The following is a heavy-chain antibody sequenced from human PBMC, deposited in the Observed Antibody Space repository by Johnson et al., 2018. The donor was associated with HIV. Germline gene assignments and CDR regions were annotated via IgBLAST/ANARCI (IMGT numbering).Heavy chain of an antibody. CDR1: GFTVSSNY. CDR3: AREGAWEVRPGAFDI. Sequence: VQLVESGGALVQPGGSLRLSCAASGFTVSSNYMSWVRQAPGKGLEWVSVIYSGGSIYYADSVQGRFSISRDNSKNTLYLQMNSLRVEDTAVYYCAREGAWEVRPGAFDIWGQGTMVTVSS. CDR2: IYSGGSI. J-gene: IGHJ3*02. V-gene: IGHV3-66*01. D-gene: IGHD1-26*01.